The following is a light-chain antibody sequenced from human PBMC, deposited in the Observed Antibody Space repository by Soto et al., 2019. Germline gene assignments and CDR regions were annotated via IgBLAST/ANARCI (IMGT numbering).Light chain of an antibody. Sequence: IQMTQSPSSLSASVGDRVTITCRARQTISTSLNWYQQKPGKATKLLIYASSSLQSGVPSRFSGSGSGTDFTLNITSLQPEDFATYICQQSYGMPWTLGQGTKVEV. CDR1: QTISTS. J-gene: IGKJ1*01. V-gene: IGKV1-39*01. CDR3: QQSYGMPWT. CDR2: ASS.